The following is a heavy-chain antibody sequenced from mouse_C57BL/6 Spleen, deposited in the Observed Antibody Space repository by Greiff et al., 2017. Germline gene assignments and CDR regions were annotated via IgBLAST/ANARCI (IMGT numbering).Heavy chain of an antibody. D-gene: IGHD2-2*01. CDR3: AKKGGLPWYFDV. CDR2: IWRGGST. Sequence: VKLVESGPGLVQPSQSLSITCTVSGFSLTSYGVHWVRQSPGKGLEWLGVIWRGGSTDYNAAFMSRLSITKDNSKSQVFFKMNSLQADDTAIYYCAKKGGLPWYFDVWGTGTTVTVSS. J-gene: IGHJ1*03. V-gene: IGHV2-5*01. CDR1: GFSLTSYG.